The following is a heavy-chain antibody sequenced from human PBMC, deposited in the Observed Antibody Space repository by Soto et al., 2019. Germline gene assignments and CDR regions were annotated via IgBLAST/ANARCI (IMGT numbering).Heavy chain of an antibody. CDR2: ISYSGTT. D-gene: IGHD5-12*01. V-gene: IGHV4-61*01. CDR1: GGSVSSGSYY. CDR3: ARSSTHRYSGYDYFDY. Sequence: QVQLQESGPGLVKPSETLSLTCTVSGGSVSSGSYYWTWIRQPPGKGLEWIGYISYSGTTNYNPSLKSRVTISVDTSNNQFSLRLSSVTVADTAVYYCARSSTHRYSGYDYFDYWGQGALVTVSS. J-gene: IGHJ4*02.